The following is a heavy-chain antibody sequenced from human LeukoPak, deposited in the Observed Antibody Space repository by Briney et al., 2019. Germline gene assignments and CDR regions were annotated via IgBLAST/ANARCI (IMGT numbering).Heavy chain of an antibody. J-gene: IGHJ4*02. V-gene: IGHV3-30*02. CDR2: IRYDGSNE. CDR3: AKDIGTATNYFDY. Sequence: GGSLRLSCAASGFSFSGYGMHWVRQAPGKGLEWVAFIRYDGSNEYYADSVKGRFTISRDNAKNSLYLQMNSLRAEDTALYYCAKDIGTATNYFDYWGQGTLVTVSS. D-gene: IGHD2-21*02. CDR1: GFSFSGYG.